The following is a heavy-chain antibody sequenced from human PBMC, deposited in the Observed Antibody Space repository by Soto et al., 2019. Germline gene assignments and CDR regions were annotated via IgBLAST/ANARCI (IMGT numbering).Heavy chain of an antibody. D-gene: IGHD6-25*01. Sequence: QITLKESGPTLGKPTQTLTLTCTFSGFSLSTSGVGVGWICQPPRKALEGLALIYWDDDKRYSPSLKSTLTITKDTSKNQVVLTMTTMDHVDTATYYCAHSSSGESALDSWGQGTLVTVSS. CDR2: IYWDDDK. CDR1: GFSLSTSGVG. V-gene: IGHV2-5*02. CDR3: AHSSSGESALDS. J-gene: IGHJ4*02.